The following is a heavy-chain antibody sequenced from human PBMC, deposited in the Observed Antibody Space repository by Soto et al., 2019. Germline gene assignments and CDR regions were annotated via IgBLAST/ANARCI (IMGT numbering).Heavy chain of an antibody. CDR3: AKLGHDSFSYYLRYFDS. J-gene: IGHJ4*02. V-gene: IGHV3-23*01. CDR2: ISGSGNTI. D-gene: IGHD3-22*01. Sequence: PGWSLRLSCSASGFTFSTNAMSWVRQAPGLGLEFVSLISGSGNTIFYADSVKARLTISTDNSQYTLSLKLTSLTASHTAVCPSAKLGHDSFSYYLRYFDSWRQGTLIIV. CDR1: GFTFSTNA.